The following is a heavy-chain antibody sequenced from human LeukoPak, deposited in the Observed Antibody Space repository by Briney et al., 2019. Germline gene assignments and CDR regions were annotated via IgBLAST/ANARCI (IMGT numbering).Heavy chain of an antibody. CDR3: ATGQYIAADRPDYYYYYMDV. Sequence: ASVKVSCKASGYTFTDYYMHWVRQAPGQGLEWMGCINLYSGGAHYAQKFQDWLSMTRDTSINTAYMELSSLRSEDTAVYYRATGQYIAADRPDYYYYYMDVWGKGTTVTVSS. V-gene: IGHV1-2*04. CDR2: INLYSGGA. J-gene: IGHJ6*03. CDR1: GYTFTDYY. D-gene: IGHD6-13*01.